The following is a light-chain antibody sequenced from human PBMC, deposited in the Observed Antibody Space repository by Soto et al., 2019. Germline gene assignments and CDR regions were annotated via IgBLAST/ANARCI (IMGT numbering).Light chain of an antibody. CDR1: QDVSTN. CDR3: QHYNNWLPYS. J-gene: IGKJ2*03. Sequence: ETVMTQSPDTLSVSPGESATLSCRASQDVSTNLAWFHHKPGQTPRLVLYGASKRATGIPARFSGSGSGRHFTLTISSLQSEDFGVYYCQHYNNWLPYSFGQGTKVDIK. CDR2: GAS. V-gene: IGKV3-15*01.